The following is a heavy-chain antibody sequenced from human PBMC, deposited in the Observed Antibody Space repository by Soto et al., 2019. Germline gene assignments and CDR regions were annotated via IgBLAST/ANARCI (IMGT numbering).Heavy chain of an antibody. Sequence: QVQLVQSGAEVKKPGSSVKVSCKASGGTFSSYTISWVRQAPGQGLEWMGRIIPILGIANYAQKFQGRVTITADKSTSTAYMELSSLRSEDTDVYYCAREGPSDAFDIWGQGTMVTVSS. CDR3: AREGPSDAFDI. J-gene: IGHJ3*02. CDR2: IIPILGIA. CDR1: GGTFSSYT. V-gene: IGHV1-69*08.